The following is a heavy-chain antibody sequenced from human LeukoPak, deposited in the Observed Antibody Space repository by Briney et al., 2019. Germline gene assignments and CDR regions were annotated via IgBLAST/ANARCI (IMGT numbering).Heavy chain of an antibody. CDR2: TYYESKWFN. D-gene: IGHD3-10*01. CDR1: GDSVSSNSAA. V-gene: IGHV6-1*01. J-gene: IGHJ4*02. Sequence: SQTLSLTCTISGDSVSSNSAAWNWIRQSPSRGLEWLGRTYYESKWFNDYAISVRSRITINPDTSKNQFSLQLNSVTPEDTAVYYCARGADGYNNYYFDYWGQGTLVTVSS. CDR3: ARGADGYNNYYFDY.